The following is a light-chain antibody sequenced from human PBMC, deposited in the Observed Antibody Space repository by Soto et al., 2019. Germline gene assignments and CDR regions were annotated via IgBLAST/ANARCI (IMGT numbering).Light chain of an antibody. CDR1: QTISNF. V-gene: IGKV1-5*03. CDR3: QQYKSYPWT. J-gene: IGKJ1*01. CDR2: RAS. Sequence: DIQMTQSPSTLSAFVGDSVAITCRACQTISNFLAWYQQKPGKAPKLLFYRASNLEGGVPSRFSGGGSGTEFTLTINSLQPDDSATYYCQQYKSYPWTFGQGTKVDI.